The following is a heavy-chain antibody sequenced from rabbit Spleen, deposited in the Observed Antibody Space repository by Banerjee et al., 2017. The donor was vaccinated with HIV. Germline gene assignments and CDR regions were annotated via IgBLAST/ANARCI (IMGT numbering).Heavy chain of an antibody. V-gene: IGHV1S45*01. Sequence: QEQLVESGGGLVKPGASLTLTCTPSGFSFSNSYEMCWVRQAPGKGLEWIGCIYTGNGKTYYASWAKGRFTISKSSSTTVTLQMTSLTAADTATYFCARESIYNGDGGDKGFNLWGPGTLVTVS. CDR2: IYTGNGKT. CDR1: GFSFSNSYE. D-gene: IGHD2-1*01. CDR3: ARESIYNGDGGDKGFNL. J-gene: IGHJ4*01.